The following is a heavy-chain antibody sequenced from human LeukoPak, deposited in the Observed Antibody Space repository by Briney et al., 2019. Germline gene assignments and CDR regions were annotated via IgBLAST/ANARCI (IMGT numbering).Heavy chain of an antibody. CDR3: VKVRMVRGVHDAFDI. CDR2: ISSNGGST. CDR1: GFTFSSYA. V-gene: IGHV3-64D*06. Sequence: GGSLRLSCSASGFTFSSYAMHWVRQAPGKGLEYVSAISSNGGSTYYADSVKGRFTISRDNSKNTLYLQMSSLRAEDTAVYYCVKVRMVRGVHDAFDIWGQGTMVTVSS. D-gene: IGHD3-10*01. J-gene: IGHJ3*02.